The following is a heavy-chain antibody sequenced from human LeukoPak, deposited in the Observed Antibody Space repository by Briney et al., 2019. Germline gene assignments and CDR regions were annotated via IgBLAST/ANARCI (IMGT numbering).Heavy chain of an antibody. D-gene: IGHD3-10*01. J-gene: IGHJ6*02. CDR2: ISAYNGNT. Sequence: ASVKVSCKASGYTFTSYGISWVRQAPGQGLEWMGWISAYNGNTNYAQKLQGRVTMTTDTSASTAYMELSSLRSEDTAVYYCARDIRAGYGYYYGSGSYAYIPGFGMDVWGQGTTVTVSS. CDR3: ARDIRAGYGYYYGSGSYAYIPGFGMDV. V-gene: IGHV1-18*01. CDR1: GYTFTSYG.